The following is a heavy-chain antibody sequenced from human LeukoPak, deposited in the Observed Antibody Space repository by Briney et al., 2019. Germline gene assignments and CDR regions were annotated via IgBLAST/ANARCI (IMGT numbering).Heavy chain of an antibody. CDR3: AKDSPGWEQQLIPVDY. D-gene: IGHD6-13*01. J-gene: IGHJ4*02. CDR2: ISGSGGST. V-gene: IGHV3-23*01. Sequence: PSETLSLTCAVSGYSISSGYYWGWVRQAPGKGLEWVSAISGSGGSTYYADSVKGRFTISRDNSKNTLYLQMNSLRAEDTAVYYCAKDSPGWEQQLIPVDYWGQGTLVTVSS. CDR1: GYSISSGYY.